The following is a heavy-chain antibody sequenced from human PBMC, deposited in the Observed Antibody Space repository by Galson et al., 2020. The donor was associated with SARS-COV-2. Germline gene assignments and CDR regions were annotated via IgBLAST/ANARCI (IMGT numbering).Heavy chain of an antibody. CDR2: ISSSSSTI. J-gene: IGHJ6*02. Sequence: GGSLRLSCAASGFTFSSYSMNWVRQAPGKGLEWVSYISSSSSTIYYADSVKGRFTISRDNAKNSLYLQMNSLRAEDTAVYYCARAEGDFWSGYYYYYYGMDVWGQGTTVTVSS. CDR3: ARAEGDFWSGYYYYYYGMDV. V-gene: IGHV3-48*04. D-gene: IGHD3-3*01. CDR1: GFTFSSYS.